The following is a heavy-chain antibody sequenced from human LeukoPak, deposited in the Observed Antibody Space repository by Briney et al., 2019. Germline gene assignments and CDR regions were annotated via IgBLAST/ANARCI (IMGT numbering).Heavy chain of an antibody. CDR2: MYYIGST. D-gene: IGHD5-18*01. Sequence: SETLSLTCTVSGGSITSHYWSWIRQPPGKGLEWIGYMYYIGSTNYNPSLKSRLTISVDTSKNQFSLKLRSVTAADTAVYYCAREGGYSYGIVDYWGQGTLVTVSS. CDR1: GGSITSHY. J-gene: IGHJ4*02. CDR3: AREGGYSYGIVDY. V-gene: IGHV4-59*11.